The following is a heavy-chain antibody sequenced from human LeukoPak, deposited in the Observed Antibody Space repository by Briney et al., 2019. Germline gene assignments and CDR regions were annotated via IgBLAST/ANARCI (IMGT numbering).Heavy chain of an antibody. CDR3: ARDLSGGKVSFDY. Sequence: GGSLRLSCAASGFTFSNYGVHWVRQAPGKGLEWVSFIRFDGSNKYYADSVKGRFTISRDNAKNSLYLQMNSLRAEDTAVYYCARDLSGGKVSFDYWGQGTLVTVSS. J-gene: IGHJ4*02. V-gene: IGHV3-30*02. D-gene: IGHD4-23*01. CDR1: GFTFSNYG. CDR2: IRFDGSNK.